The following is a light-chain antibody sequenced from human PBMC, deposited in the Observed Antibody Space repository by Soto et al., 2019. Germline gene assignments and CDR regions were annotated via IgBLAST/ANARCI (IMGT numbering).Light chain of an antibody. V-gene: IGLV1-47*01. CDR1: SSNIGSNY. J-gene: IGLJ7*01. CDR2: ANS. Sequence: QSVLTQPPSASGTPGQRVTFSCSGSSSNIGSNYVYWYQQLPGTAPKLLIYANSQRPSGVPDRFSGSKSGTSASLAISGLRSEDEADYYCATWDDSLSGAVFGGGTQLTVL. CDR3: ATWDDSLSGAV.